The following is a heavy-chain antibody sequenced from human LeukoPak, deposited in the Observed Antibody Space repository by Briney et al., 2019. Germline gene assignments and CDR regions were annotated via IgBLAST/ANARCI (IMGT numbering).Heavy chain of an antibody. V-gene: IGHV3-23*01. J-gene: IGHJ4*02. D-gene: IGHD2-2*01. CDR1: GFTFSSYV. Sequence: PGGSLRLSCAASGFTFSSYVMSWVRQAPGKGLEWVSAISGSGGSTYYADSVKGRFTISRDNSKNTLYLQMNSLRAEDTAVYYCAKLEKDIVVVPAALFDYWGQGTLVTVSS. CDR3: AKLEKDIVVVPAALFDY. CDR2: ISGSGGST.